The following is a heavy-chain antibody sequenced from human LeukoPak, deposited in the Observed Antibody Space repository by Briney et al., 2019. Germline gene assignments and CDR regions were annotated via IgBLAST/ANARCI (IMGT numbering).Heavy chain of an antibody. CDR1: EFTFSSYS. D-gene: IGHD3-3*01. V-gene: IGHV3-48*01. J-gene: IGHJ4*02. Sequence: GSLRLSCAASEFTFSSYSMNWVRQAPGKGLEWVSYITNSGNSKSYADSVKGRFTISRGNTKNSLYLQMNGLRAEDTAVYYCARGDDDFWSGFDYWGQGTLVTVSS. CDR3: ARGDDDFWSGFDY. CDR2: ITNSGNSK.